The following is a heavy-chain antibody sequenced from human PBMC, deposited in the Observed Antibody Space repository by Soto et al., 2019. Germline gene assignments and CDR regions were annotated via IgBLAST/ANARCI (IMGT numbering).Heavy chain of an antibody. CDR2: IIPILGIA. Sequence: GASVKVSCKASGGTFSSYTISWVRQAPGQGLEWMGRIIPILGIANYAQKFQGRVTITADKSTSTAYMELSSLRSEDTAVYYFARARAYCSGGSCYSTFDYWGQGTLVTVSS. J-gene: IGHJ4*02. V-gene: IGHV1-69*02. CDR1: GGTFSSYT. CDR3: ARARAYCSGGSCYSTFDY. D-gene: IGHD2-15*01.